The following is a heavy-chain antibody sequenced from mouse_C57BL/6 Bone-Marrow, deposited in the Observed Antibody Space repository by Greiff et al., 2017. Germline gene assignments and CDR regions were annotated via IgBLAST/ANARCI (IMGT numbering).Heavy chain of an antibody. CDR2: IYPSDSET. CDR1: GYTFTSYW. J-gene: IGHJ2*01. D-gene: IGHD4-1*01. V-gene: IGHV1-61*01. CDR3: ARYWDGGDY. Sequence: QVQLQQPGAELVRPGSSVKLSCKASGYTFTSYWMDWVKQRPGQGLEWIGNIYPSDSETHYNQKFKDKATLTVDKSSSTAYMQLSSLTSEDSAVYYWARYWDGGDYWGQGTTLTVSS.